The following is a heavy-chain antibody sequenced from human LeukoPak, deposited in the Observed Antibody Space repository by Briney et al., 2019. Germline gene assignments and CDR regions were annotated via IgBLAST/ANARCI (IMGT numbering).Heavy chain of an antibody. J-gene: IGHJ3*02. D-gene: IGHD3-22*01. CDR2: IIPILGIA. CDR3: ARDFRLRGPRGSGYYSVFASDI. Sequence: SVKVSCKASGGTFSSYAISWVRQAPGQGLEWMGRIIPILGIANYAQKFQGRVTITADKSTSTAYMELSSLRSEDTAVYYCARDFRLRGPRGSGYYSVFASDIWGQGTMVTVSS. CDR1: GGTFSSYA. V-gene: IGHV1-69*04.